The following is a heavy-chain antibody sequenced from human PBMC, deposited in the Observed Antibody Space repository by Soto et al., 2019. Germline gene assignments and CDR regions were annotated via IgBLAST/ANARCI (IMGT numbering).Heavy chain of an antibody. V-gene: IGHV3-30-3*01. CDR2: ISYDGSNK. CDR1: GFTFSSYA. Sequence: PGGSLRLSCAASGFTFSSYAMHWVRQAPGKGLEWVAVISYDGSNKYYADSVKGRFTISRDNSKDTLYLQMNSLRAEDTAVYYCARDLKIQAAGTFYYYYYGMDVWGQGTTVTVSS. CDR3: ARDLKIQAAGTFYYYYYGMDV. J-gene: IGHJ6*02. D-gene: IGHD6-13*01.